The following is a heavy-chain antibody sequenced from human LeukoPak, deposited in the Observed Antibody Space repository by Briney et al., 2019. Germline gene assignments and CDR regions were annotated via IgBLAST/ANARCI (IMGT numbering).Heavy chain of an antibody. J-gene: IGHJ6*02. CDR1: GFMFSNYD. V-gene: IGHV3-64*01. CDR2: ISTNGGST. CDR3: ARGDYYGMDV. Sequence: QAGGSLRLSCAASGFMFSNYDMHWVRQAPGKGLEYVSHISTNGGSTYYAISVKGRFTISRDNSKNTLYLQMGSLRAEDTAVYYCARGDYYGMDVWGQGTTVTVSS.